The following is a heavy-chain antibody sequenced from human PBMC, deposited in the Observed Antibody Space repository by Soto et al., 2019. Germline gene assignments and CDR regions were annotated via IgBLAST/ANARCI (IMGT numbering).Heavy chain of an antibody. Sequence: SETLSLTSNVSGGSIGSYYWSWIRQPPGKGLEWIGYINYSGSTNYNPSLKSRVTISVDTSKNQISLKLSSVTAADTAMYYCARGKSIAAPTWFDPWGQGTLVTVSS. CDR1: GGSIGSYY. CDR3: ARGKSIAAPTWFDP. CDR2: INYSGST. J-gene: IGHJ5*01. D-gene: IGHD6-13*01. V-gene: IGHV4-59*01.